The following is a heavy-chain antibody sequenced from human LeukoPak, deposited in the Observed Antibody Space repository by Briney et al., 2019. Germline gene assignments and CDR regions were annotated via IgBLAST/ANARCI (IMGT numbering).Heavy chain of an antibody. V-gene: IGHV3-15*01. Sequence: PGGSLRLSCAVSGFTFSDYYMSWIRQAPGKGLEWVGRIKSKTDGGTTDYAAPVKGRFTISRDDSKNTLYLQMNSLKTEDTAVYYCTTTFTYYYGSGSPYWGQGTLVTVSS. CDR1: GFTFSDYY. J-gene: IGHJ4*02. D-gene: IGHD3-10*01. CDR2: IKSKTDGGTT. CDR3: TTTFTYYYGSGSPY.